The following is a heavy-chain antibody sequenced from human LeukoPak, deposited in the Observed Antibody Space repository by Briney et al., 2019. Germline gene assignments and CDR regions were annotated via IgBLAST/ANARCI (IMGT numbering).Heavy chain of an antibody. CDR2: IYYSGST. CDR3: ARHHKRVSGVVSGTVDY. D-gene: IGHD3-3*01. J-gene: IGHJ4*02. V-gene: IGHV4-39*01. Sequence: SETLSLTCTVSGDSINSGTYYWGWIRQPPGKGLEWIGSIYYSGSTYYNPSLKSRVTISVDTSKNQCSLRLTSVTDADTAIYYCARHHKRVSGVVSGTVDYWGQGTLVTVSS. CDR1: GDSINSGTYY.